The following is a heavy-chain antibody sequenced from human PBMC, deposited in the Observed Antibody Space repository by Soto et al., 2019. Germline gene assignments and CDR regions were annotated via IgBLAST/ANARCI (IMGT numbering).Heavy chain of an antibody. D-gene: IGHD2-15*01. V-gene: IGHV4-34*01. Sequence: PSETLSLTCAVYGGSFSGYYWSWIRQPPGKGLEWIGEINHSGSTNYNPSLKSRVTISVDTSKNQFSLKLSSVTAADTAVYYCARRGVVVVAATPLAFDIWGQGTMVTVSS. CDR3: ARRGVVVVAATPLAFDI. CDR2: INHSGST. CDR1: GGSFSGYY. J-gene: IGHJ3*02.